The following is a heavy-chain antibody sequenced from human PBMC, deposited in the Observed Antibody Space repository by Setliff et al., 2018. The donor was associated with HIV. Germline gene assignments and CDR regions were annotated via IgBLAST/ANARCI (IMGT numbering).Heavy chain of an antibody. J-gene: IGHJ4*01. Sequence: PSETLSLTCAVYGGSFSAYHWSWIRQTPGKGLEWLGEINHSGSTAYNLALESRVSMSIDTSKNQFSLKLTSVTAADTAIYYCARGRDYTGSWFRPFYLDFWGHGNLFTVSS. V-gene: IGHV4-34*01. D-gene: IGHD3-3*01. CDR1: GGSFSAYH. CDR3: ARGRDYTGSWFRPFYLDF. CDR2: INHSGST.